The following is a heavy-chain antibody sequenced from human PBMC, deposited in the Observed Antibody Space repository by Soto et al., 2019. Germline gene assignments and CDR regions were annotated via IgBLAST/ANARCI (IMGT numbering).Heavy chain of an antibody. V-gene: IGHV3-74*01. Sequence: EVQLVESGGGLVQPGGSLRLSCAGYGFTFSNYWMHWVRQAPGKGLEWVSRIDHDGPRDYADSVRGRFTISRDNAENTLYLQMNSLRPEDTAVYYCVRDSHGDYWGQGTMVTVSS. CDR1: GFTFSNYW. J-gene: IGHJ4*02. CDR3: VRDSHGDY. CDR2: IDHDGPR.